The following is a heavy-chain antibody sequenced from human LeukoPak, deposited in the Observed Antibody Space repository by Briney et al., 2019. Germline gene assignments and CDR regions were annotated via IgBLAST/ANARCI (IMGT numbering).Heavy chain of an antibody. CDR1: GGTFSSYA. CDR2: IIPIFGTA. CDR3: ARDREEYGMDV. V-gene: IGHV1-69*13. J-gene: IGHJ6*02. Sequence: GASVKVSCKASGGTFSSYAIRWRRQAPGQWLEWMGGIIPIFGTANYAQKFQGRVTITADESTSTAYTELSSLRSEDTAVYYCARDREEYGMDVWGQGTTVTVSS.